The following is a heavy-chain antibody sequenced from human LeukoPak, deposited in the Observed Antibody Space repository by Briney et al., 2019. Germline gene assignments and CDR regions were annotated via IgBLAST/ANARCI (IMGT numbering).Heavy chain of an antibody. CDR1: GGSISSYY. D-gene: IGHD6-19*01. CDR3: ASQTVAGPLDY. CDR2: IYYSGST. V-gene: IGHV4-59*12. J-gene: IGHJ4*02. Sequence: PSQTLSLTCTVSGGSISSYYWSWIRQPPGKGLEWIGYIYYSGSTNYNPSLKSRVTISVDTSKNQFSLKLSSVTAADTAVYYCASQTVAGPLDYWGQGTLVTVSS.